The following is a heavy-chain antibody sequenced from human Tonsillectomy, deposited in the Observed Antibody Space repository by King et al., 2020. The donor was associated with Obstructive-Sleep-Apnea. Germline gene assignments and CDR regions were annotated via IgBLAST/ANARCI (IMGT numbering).Heavy chain of an antibody. CDR2: ISYDGIKK. D-gene: IGHD5-24*01. J-gene: IGHJ4*02. Sequence: VQLVESGGGVVQPGRSLRLSCAASGFTFSSYAMHWVRQAPGKGLEGVAVISYDGIKKYFTDSVKGRFTISRDNSTNTLYLQMTSLRAEDTAVYYCARADGLDYCGQGTLVTVSS. V-gene: IGHV3-30*04. CDR3: ARADGLDY. CDR1: GFTFSSYA.